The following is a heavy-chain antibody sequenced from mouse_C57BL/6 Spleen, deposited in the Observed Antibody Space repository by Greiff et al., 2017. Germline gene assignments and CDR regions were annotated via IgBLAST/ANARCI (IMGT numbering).Heavy chain of an antibody. D-gene: IGHD1-1*01. Sequence: QVQLQQSGAELVKPGASVKISCKASGYAFSSYWMNWVKQRPGKGLEWIGQIYPGDGDTNYNGKFKGKATLTADKSSSTAYMQLSSLTSEDSAVYFCARREYYGSSESFDYWGQGTTLTVSS. CDR2: IYPGDGDT. CDR3: ARREYYGSSESFDY. V-gene: IGHV1-80*01. J-gene: IGHJ2*01. CDR1: GYAFSSYW.